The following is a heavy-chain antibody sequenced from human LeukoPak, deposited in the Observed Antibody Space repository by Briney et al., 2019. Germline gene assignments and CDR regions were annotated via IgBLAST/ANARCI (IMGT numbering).Heavy chain of an antibody. CDR3: AKGLDSSGYNDY. CDR1: VFTFSSYA. Sequence: GGSLRLSCAASVFTFSSYAMSWVRQAPGKGLEWVSAISGSGGSTYYADSVKGRFTISRDNSKNTLYLQMNSLRAEDTAVYYCAKGLDSSGYNDYWGQGTLVTVSS. V-gene: IGHV3-23*01. J-gene: IGHJ4*02. CDR2: ISGSGGST. D-gene: IGHD3-22*01.